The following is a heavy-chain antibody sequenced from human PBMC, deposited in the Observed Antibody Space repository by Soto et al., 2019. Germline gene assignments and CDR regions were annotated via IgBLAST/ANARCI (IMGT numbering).Heavy chain of an antibody. D-gene: IGHD6-19*01. Sequence: QVQLQESGPGLVKPSETLSLTCTVSGGSISSYYWSWIRQPAGKGLEWIGRIYTSGSTNYNPSLKRRVTMSVDTSKNQSPLRLSFLIAADTAVYYCAIGSAVAGRRDYFAYWGQGTLVTVSS. CDR3: AIGSAVAGRRDYFAY. V-gene: IGHV4-4*07. CDR2: IYTSGST. J-gene: IGHJ4*02. CDR1: GGSISSYY.